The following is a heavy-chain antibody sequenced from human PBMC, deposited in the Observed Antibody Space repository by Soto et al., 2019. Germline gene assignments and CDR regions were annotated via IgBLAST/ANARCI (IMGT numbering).Heavy chain of an antibody. V-gene: IGHV3-33*01. J-gene: IGHJ4*02. CDR3: ARGYTSRNFWSGYTNIDY. CDR1: GFTFSSYG. CDR2: IWYDGSNK. Sequence: QVQLVESGGGVVQPGRSLRLSCEASGFTFSSYGMHWVRQAPGKGLEWVAVIWYDGSNKYYADSVKGRFTNSRDNSKNTLYLQMNSLRAEDRVVYYCARGYTSRNFWSGYTNIDYWGQGTLVTVSS. D-gene: IGHD3-3*01.